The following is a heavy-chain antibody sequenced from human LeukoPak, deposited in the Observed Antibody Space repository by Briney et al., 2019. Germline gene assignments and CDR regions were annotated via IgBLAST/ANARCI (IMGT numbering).Heavy chain of an antibody. J-gene: IGHJ5*02. D-gene: IGHD3-22*01. CDR1: GGSISSYY. CDR2: IYYSGST. Sequence: PSETLSLTCTVSGGSISSYYWSWIRQPPGKGLEWIGYIYYSGSTNYNPSLKSRVTISVDTSKNQFSLKLSSVTAADTAVYYCARETYYYDSSGYYLFDPWGRGTLVTVSS. CDR3: ARETYYYDSSGYYLFDP. V-gene: IGHV4-59*01.